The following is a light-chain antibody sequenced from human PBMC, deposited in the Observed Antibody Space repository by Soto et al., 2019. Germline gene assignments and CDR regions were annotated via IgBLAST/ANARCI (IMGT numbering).Light chain of an antibody. CDR2: LEGSGSY. CDR3: ETWDSNTRV. CDR1: SGHSSYI. Sequence: QSVLTQSSSASASLGSSVKLTCTLSSGHSSYIIAWHQQQPGKAPRYLMKLEGSGSYNKGSGVPDRFSGSSSGGDRYLTISNLQSEDEADYYCETWDSNTRVFGAGTKLTVL. V-gene: IGLV4-60*03. J-gene: IGLJ3*02.